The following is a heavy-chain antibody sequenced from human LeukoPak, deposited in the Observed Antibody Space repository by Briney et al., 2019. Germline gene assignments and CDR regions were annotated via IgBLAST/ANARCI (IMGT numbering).Heavy chain of an antibody. V-gene: IGHV3-11*05. Sequence: KPGGSLRLSCAASGFSFRDYYMSWIRQAPGKGLEWLSFISTDSVFTNYADPVKGRFTVSRDNAKNSLYLQLSSLRAEDTAVYYCARESHGTGDQWGQGTLVTVSS. CDR3: ARESHGTGDQ. D-gene: IGHD3-10*01. CDR2: ISTDSVFT. CDR1: GFSFRDYY. J-gene: IGHJ4*02.